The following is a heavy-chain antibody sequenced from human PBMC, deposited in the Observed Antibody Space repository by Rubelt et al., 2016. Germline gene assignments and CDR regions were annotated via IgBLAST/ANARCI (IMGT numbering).Heavy chain of an antibody. D-gene: IGHD1-26*01. CDR2: ISSSSSYI. Sequence: EVQLVESGGGLVKPGGSLRLSCAASGFTFSSYSMNWVRQAPGKGLEWVSSISSSSSYIYYADSVKGRFTISRDNAKNSLYLQMNSLRAEDTAVYYCAVEWELLPDDYWGQGTLVTVSS. CDR3: AVEWELLPDDY. V-gene: IGHV3-21*01. CDR1: GFTFSSYS. J-gene: IGHJ4*02.